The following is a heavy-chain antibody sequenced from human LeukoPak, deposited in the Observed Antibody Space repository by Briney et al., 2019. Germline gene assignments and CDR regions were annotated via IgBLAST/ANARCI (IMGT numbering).Heavy chain of an antibody. CDR1: GGSISSGGYY. V-gene: IGHV4-31*03. CDR2: IYYSGST. D-gene: IGHD3-3*01. CDR3: ARVLYYDFWSGYPKDNWFDP. Sequence: SQTLSLTCTVSGGSISSGGYYWSWIRQHPGKGLEWIGYIYYSGSTYYNPSLKSRVTISVDTSKNQFSLKLSSVTAADTAVYYCARVLYYDFWSGYPKDNWFDPWGQGTLVTVSS. J-gene: IGHJ5*02.